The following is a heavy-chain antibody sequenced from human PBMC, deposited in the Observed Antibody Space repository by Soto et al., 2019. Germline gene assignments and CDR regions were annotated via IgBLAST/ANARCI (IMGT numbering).Heavy chain of an antibody. Sequence: SETLSLTCAVSGYSISSSNWWGWIRQPPGKGLEWIGYIYYSGTTYYNPTLKSRVTMSVDTSKNQFSLKLSSVTAADTAVYYCAREGGGYCSGGSCQVDYWGQGTLVTVSS. CDR3: AREGGGYCSGGSCQVDY. V-gene: IGHV4-28*03. CDR2: IYYSGTT. D-gene: IGHD2-15*01. CDR1: GYSISSSNW. J-gene: IGHJ4*02.